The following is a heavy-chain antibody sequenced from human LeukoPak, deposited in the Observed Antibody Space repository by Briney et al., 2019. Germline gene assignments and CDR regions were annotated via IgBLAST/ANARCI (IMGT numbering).Heavy chain of an antibody. V-gene: IGHV1-18*01. Sequence: ASVKVSCKASGYTFNSYGITWVRQAPGQGLEWMGWISVYNGNKNYAQKFQGRVTMTTDTSTTTAYMELRSLRSDDTAVYYCARATGTWGHDGFDIWGQGTMVTVSS. CDR3: ARATGTWGHDGFDI. CDR1: GYTFNSYG. J-gene: IGHJ3*02. CDR2: ISVYNGNK. D-gene: IGHD3-16*01.